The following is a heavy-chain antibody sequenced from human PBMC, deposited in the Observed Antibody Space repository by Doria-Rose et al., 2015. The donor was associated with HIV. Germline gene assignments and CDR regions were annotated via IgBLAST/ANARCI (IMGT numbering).Heavy chain of an antibody. CDR3: ARGFSKLRGDS. V-gene: IGHV1-8*02. Sequence: VESGAEVKKPGASVKVSCKASGYTFTSYDINWARQATGQGLEWMGWINPNSGNTGYAQKFQGRVTMTRNTSISTAYMELSSLTSEDTAVYFCARGFSKLRGDSWGQGTLVTVSA. J-gene: IGHJ4*02. CDR2: INPNSGNT. CDR1: GYTFTSYD. D-gene: IGHD2-2*01.